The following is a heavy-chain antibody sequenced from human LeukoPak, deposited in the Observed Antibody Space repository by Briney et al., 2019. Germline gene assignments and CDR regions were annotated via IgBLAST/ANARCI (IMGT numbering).Heavy chain of an antibody. V-gene: IGHV3-23*01. CDR1: GFSFRSYW. Sequence: GGSLRLSCVASGFSFRSYWMSWVHQAPGKGLEWVSAISGSGGSTYYADSVKGRFTISRDNSKNTLYLQMNSLRAEDTAVYYCAKDPNYDFWSGYYESDYWGQGTLVTVSS. J-gene: IGHJ4*02. CDR3: AKDPNYDFWSGYYESDY. CDR2: ISGSGGST. D-gene: IGHD3-3*01.